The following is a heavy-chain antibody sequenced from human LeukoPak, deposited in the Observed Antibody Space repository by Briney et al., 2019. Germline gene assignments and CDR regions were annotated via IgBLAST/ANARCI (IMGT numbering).Heavy chain of an antibody. J-gene: IGHJ4*02. V-gene: IGHV1-69*05. CDR3: ARGNVHTAMAPYY. Sequence: GASVKVSCKASGGTFSSYAISWVRQAPGQGLEWMGGIIPIFGTANYAQKFQGRVTITTDESTSTAYMELSSLRSEDTAVYYCARGNVHTAMAPYYWGQGTLVTVSS. CDR1: GGTFSSYA. CDR2: IIPIFGTA. D-gene: IGHD5-18*01.